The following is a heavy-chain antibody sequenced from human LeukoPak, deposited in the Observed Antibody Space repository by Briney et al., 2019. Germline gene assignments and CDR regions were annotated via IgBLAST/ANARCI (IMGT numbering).Heavy chain of an antibody. J-gene: IGHJ6*03. V-gene: IGHV4-59*01. CDR1: GGSISGDY. CDR3: ARTQDIRYYMDV. CDR2: IYYSGST. Sequence: AESLSLTCTVSGGSISGDYTSWIRLHPRNGLEWIGYIYYSGSTNYNPSLKSRVTIYVDTSKKQLYLKLSSVTAADAAAYYCARTQDIRYYMDVWGKGTTVAVSS.